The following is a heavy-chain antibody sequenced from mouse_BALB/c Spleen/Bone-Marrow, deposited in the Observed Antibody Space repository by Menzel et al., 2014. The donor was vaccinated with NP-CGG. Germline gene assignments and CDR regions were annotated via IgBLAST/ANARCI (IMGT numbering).Heavy chain of an antibody. CDR1: GYAFTDYL. D-gene: IGHD4-1*01. CDR3: ARWLGPGWYFDV. Sequence: VQVVESGAELVRPGTSVKVSCKASGYAFTDYLIEWVKQRPGQGLEWIGVINPGSGGTHYNEKFKGKATLTADKSSSTAYMQLSSLTSDDSAVYFCARWLGPGWYFDVWGAGTTVTVSS. J-gene: IGHJ1*01. V-gene: IGHV1-54*01. CDR2: INPGSGGT.